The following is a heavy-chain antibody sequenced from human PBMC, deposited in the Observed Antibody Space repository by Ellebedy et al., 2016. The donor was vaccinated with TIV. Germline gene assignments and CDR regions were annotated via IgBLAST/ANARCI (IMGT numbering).Heavy chain of an antibody. CDR1: SGSVSNTSSY. V-gene: IGHV4-39*01. CDR2: ISYSGRT. J-gene: IGHJ5*02. CDR3: ARLLPFFNWFDP. Sequence: MPSETLSLTCTVSSGSVSNTSSYWGWIRQPPGMGLEWIGRISYSGRTYYNPSLKSRVTISVDTSKNQFSLKVTSVTAADTAVYYCARLLPFFNWFDPWGQGTLVTVSS. D-gene: IGHD2/OR15-2a*01.